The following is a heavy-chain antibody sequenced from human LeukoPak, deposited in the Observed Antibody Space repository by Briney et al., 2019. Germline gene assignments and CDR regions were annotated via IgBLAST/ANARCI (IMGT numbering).Heavy chain of an antibody. CDR1: GGSISSYY. J-gene: IGHJ6*03. Sequence: PSETLSLTCTVSGGSISSYYWSWIRQPAGKGLEWIGRIYTSGSTNYNPSLKSRVTMSVDTSKNQFSLKLSSVTAADTAVYYCARDIAVADYYYYYMDVWGKGTTVTISS. V-gene: IGHV4-4*07. D-gene: IGHD6-19*01. CDR2: IYTSGST. CDR3: ARDIAVADYYYYYMDV.